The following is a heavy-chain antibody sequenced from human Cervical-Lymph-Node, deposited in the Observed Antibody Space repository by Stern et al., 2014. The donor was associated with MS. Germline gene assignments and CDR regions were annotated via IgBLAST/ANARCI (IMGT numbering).Heavy chain of an antibody. CDR3: VSRKPSDVNNTTGLEY. CDR1: GYTFTDYY. D-gene: IGHD6-19*01. Sequence: VQLVESGAEVKKPGASVKVSCKASGYTFTDYYMHWMRQAPEQGLEWMGRVNPNRGDTDYSQEFQGRVTMTRNTSISTAYLELNRLRSDDTAVYYCVSRKPSDVNNTTGLEYWGQGTLVTVSS. CDR2: VNPNRGDT. J-gene: IGHJ4*02. V-gene: IGHV1-2*06.